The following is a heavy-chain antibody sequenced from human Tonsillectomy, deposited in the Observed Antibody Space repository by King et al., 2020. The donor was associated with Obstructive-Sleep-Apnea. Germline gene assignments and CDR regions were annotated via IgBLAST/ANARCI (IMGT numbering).Heavy chain of an antibody. Sequence: VQLVESGGGVVQPGRSLRLSCAASGFTFSSYGMHWVRQAPGKGLEWVAFISYDGSNKYYADSVKGRFTISRDNSKNTLYLQRNSLRAEDTAVYYCAKDLHDYGGKGDYWGQGTLVTVSS. CDR2: ISYDGSNK. J-gene: IGHJ4*02. D-gene: IGHD4-23*01. V-gene: IGHV3-30*18. CDR3: AKDLHDYGGKGDY. CDR1: GFTFSSYG.